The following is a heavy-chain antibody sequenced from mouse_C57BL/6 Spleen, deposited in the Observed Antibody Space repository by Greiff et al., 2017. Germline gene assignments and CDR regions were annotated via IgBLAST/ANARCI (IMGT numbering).Heavy chain of an antibody. J-gene: IGHJ1*03. CDR1: GFNIKDYY. V-gene: IGHV14-2*01. D-gene: IGHD1-1*01. Sequence: EVQLLQSGADLVKPGASVKFSCTASGFNIKDYYMHWVQQTTEQGLEWIGRIDPEGGATKYAPKFQGLATISAHTSSHTSYLQLSSLTSEATAVYYCAPVVADWYFDVWGTGTTVTVSS. CDR2: IDPEGGAT. CDR3: APVVADWYFDV.